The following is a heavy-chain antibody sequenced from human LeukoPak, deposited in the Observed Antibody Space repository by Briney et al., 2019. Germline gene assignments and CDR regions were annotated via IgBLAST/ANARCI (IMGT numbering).Heavy chain of an antibody. Sequence: GGCLRLSCAASGFTFSSYWMSWVRQAPGKGLEWVANIEQDGSEKYYVDSVKGRFTISRDNAKNSLYLQMNSLRAEDTAVYYCASYSSGWYHYWGQGTLVTLSS. J-gene: IGHJ4*02. CDR1: GFTFSSYW. CDR3: ASYSSGWYHY. V-gene: IGHV3-7*01. CDR2: IEQDGSEK. D-gene: IGHD6-19*01.